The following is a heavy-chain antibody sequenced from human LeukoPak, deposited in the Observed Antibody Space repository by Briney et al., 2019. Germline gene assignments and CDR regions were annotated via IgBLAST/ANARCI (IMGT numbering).Heavy chain of an antibody. V-gene: IGHV1-46*01. CDR3: AREAPGGYFDY. CDR2: INTSAGST. D-gene: IGHD3-16*01. Sequence: ASVKVSCKASGYTFTTYFLHWVRQAPGQGLEWMGMINTSAGSTNYAQNLQGRVTMTRDTSTSTVYMDLTSLRSEDTAVYYCAREAPGGYFDYWAQGTLVTVSS. J-gene: IGHJ4*02. CDR1: GYTFTTYF.